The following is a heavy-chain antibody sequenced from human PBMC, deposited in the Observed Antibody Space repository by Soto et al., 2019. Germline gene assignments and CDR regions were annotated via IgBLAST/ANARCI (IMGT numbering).Heavy chain of an antibody. CDR2: ISGGGGST. D-gene: IGHD2-21*02. V-gene: IGHV3-23*01. CDR3: AKGFIVVVTVLRPDDAFDV. Sequence: DVQLLESGGGLVQPGGSLRQACAASGFTFDNYAINWVRLAPGKGLEWVSGISGGGGSTYYADSVKGRFTIFRDTSKNTVFLQMNSLRADDTAVYYCAKGFIVVVTVLRPDDAFDVWGQGTMVTVSS. CDR1: GFTFDNYA. J-gene: IGHJ3*01.